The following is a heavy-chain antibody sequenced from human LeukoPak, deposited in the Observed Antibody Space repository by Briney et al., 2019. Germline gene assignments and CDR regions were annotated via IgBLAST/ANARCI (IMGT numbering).Heavy chain of an antibody. D-gene: IGHD3-16*01. CDR3: ARDLYARDGGWYYFDY. CDR2: IYTSGST. J-gene: IGHJ4*02. CDR1: GGSISSYY. Sequence: SGTLSLTCTVSGGSISSYYWSWIRQPAGKGLEWIGRIYTSGSTNYNPSLKSRVTMSVDTSKNQFSLKLSSVTAADTAVYYCARDLYARDGGWYYFDYWGQGTLVTVSS. V-gene: IGHV4-4*07.